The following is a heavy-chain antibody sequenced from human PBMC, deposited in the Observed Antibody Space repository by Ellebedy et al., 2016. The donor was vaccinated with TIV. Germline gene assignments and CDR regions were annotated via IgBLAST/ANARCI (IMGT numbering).Heavy chain of an antibody. D-gene: IGHD1-26*01. V-gene: IGHV4-4*02. CDR1: GDSINSENF. Sequence: MPSETLSLTCVVSGDSINSENFWSWVRQTPGKGLEWIGEVYHSGSIHYNPSLKSRVTISIDKSKNQFSLNMTSMTAADTAVYYCARDWTRGGGYYVSWFDPWGQGTLVTVSS. CDR2: VYHSGSI. J-gene: IGHJ5*02. CDR3: ARDWTRGGGYYVSWFDP.